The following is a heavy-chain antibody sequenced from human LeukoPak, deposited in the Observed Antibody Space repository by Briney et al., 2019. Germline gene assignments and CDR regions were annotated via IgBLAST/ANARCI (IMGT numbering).Heavy chain of an antibody. D-gene: IGHD6-13*01. CDR2: ISWNSGSI. CDR1: GFTFDDYA. J-gene: IGHJ1*01. V-gene: IGHV3-9*01. Sequence: GRSLRLSCAASGFTFDDYAMHWVRQAPGKGLEWVSGISWNSGSIGYADSVKGRFTISRDNAKNSLYLQMNSLRAEGTALYYCAKAMGDSSSWYYAEYFQHWGQGTLVTVSS. CDR3: AKAMGDSSSWYYAEYFQH.